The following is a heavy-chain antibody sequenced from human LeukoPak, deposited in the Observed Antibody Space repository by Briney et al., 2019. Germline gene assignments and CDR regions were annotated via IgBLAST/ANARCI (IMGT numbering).Heavy chain of an antibody. CDR3: ARNNADGEGRFGD. V-gene: IGHV7-4-1*02. J-gene: IGHJ4*02. CDR2: INTNTGNP. Sequence: ASVKVSCKASGYSFTKYDMNWVRQAPGQGLEWMGWINTNTGNPTYAQGFTGRFVFSLDTSVSTAYLQINSLKVEDTAVYYCARNNADGEGRFGDWGQGTLVTVSS. D-gene: IGHD3-10*01. CDR1: GYSFTKYD.